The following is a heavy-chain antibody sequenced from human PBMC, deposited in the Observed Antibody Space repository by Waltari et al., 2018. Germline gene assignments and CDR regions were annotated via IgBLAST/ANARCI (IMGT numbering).Heavy chain of an antibody. V-gene: IGHV3-23*01. J-gene: IGHJ4*02. D-gene: IGHD7-27*01. CDR3: ARGSGVDY. CDR1: GFTFSTYV. CDR2: ISDGGGII. Sequence: EVQLLESGGGLVQPGGSLRFSCAASGFTFSTYVMNWVRQAPGKGLEGVSSISDGGGIINYADSVKGRFTISRDNSKNTVYLQMKSLRAEDTAVYYCARGSGVDYWGQGTLVTISS.